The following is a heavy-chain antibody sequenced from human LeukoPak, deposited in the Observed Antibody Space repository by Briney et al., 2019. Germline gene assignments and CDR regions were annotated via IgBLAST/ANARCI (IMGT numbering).Heavy chain of an antibody. CDR2: ISAYNGNT. J-gene: IGHJ4*02. CDR1: GYTFTSYG. D-gene: IGHD3-10*01. CDR3: ASGSRMVLDY. V-gene: IGHV1-18*01. Sequence: ASVKVSCKASGYTFTSYGISWVRQAPGQGLEWMGWISAYNGNTNYAQKLQGRVTMTTDTSTSTAYMELRRLRSDDAAVYFCASGSRMVLDYWGQGTLVTVSS.